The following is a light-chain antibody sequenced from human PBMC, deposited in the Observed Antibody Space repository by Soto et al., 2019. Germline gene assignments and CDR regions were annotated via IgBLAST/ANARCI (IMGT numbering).Light chain of an antibody. CDR3: QQYNNWPRT. Sequence: EIVMTQSPAHLSVSPGERATLSCRASQSVSSNLAWYQQKPGQAPRLLIYDASTRATGIPARFSGGGSGTEFTLTISSLQSEDFAVYYCQQYNNWPRTFGQGTKVEIK. CDR2: DAS. V-gene: IGKV3-15*01. J-gene: IGKJ1*01. CDR1: QSVSSN.